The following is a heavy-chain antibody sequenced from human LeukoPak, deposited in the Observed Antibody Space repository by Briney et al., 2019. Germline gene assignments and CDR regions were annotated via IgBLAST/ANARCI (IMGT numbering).Heavy chain of an antibody. Sequence: PGRSLRLSCAASGFTFSSYAMHWVRQAPGKGLEWVSYISSSGSTIYYADSVKGRFTISRDNAKNSLYLQMNSLRAEDTAVYYCARSRERWLQLVDYWGQGTLVTVSS. CDR3: ARSRERWLQLVDY. CDR1: GFTFSSYA. D-gene: IGHD5-24*01. J-gene: IGHJ4*02. V-gene: IGHV3-48*04. CDR2: ISSSGSTI.